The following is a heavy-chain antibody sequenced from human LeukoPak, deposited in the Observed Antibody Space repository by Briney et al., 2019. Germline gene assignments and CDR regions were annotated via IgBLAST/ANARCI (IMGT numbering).Heavy chain of an antibody. CDR3: ARDEGYYGSGSYYPNY. V-gene: IGHV3-33*01. D-gene: IGHD3-10*01. CDR1: GFTFSSYG. J-gene: IGHJ4*02. Sequence: GGSLRLSCAASGFTFSSYGMHWVRQAPAKGLEWVAVIWYDGSNKYYADSVKGRFTISRDNSKNTLYLQMNSLRAEDTAVYYCARDEGYYGSGSYYPNYWGQGTLVTVSS. CDR2: IWYDGSNK.